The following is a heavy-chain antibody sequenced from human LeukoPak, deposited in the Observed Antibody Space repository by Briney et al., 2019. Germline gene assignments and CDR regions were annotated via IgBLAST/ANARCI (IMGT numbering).Heavy chain of an antibody. D-gene: IGHD5-18*01. CDR1: GGFISSYY. J-gene: IGHJ2*01. CDR3: AGDLTGYSYGLYWYFDL. CDR2: IYYSGST. V-gene: IGHV4-59*01. Sequence: SETLSLTCTVSGGFISSYYWSWIRQPPGKGLEWIGYIYYSGSTNYNPSLKSRVTISVDTSKNQFSLKLSSVTAADTAVYYCAGDLTGYSYGLYWYFDLWGRGTLVTVSS.